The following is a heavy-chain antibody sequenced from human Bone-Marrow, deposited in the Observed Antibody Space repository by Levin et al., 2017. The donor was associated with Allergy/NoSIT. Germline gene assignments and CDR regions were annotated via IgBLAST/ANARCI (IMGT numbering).Heavy chain of an antibody. CDR2: IKSKTDGGTT. V-gene: IGHV3-15*01. J-gene: IGHJ4*02. CDR3: STYSSSWYYFDY. D-gene: IGHD6-13*01. Sequence: SGGSLRLSCAASGITFSNAWMSWARQAPGKGLEWVGRIKSKTDGGTTEYAAPVKGRFTISRDDSKNTLYLQMNRLKTEATAVYFCSTYSSSWYYFDYWGQGTLVTVSS. CDR1: GITFSNAW.